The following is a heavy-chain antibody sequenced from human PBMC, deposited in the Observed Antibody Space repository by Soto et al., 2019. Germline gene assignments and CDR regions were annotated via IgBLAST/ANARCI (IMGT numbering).Heavy chain of an antibody. Sequence: GASVKVSCKPSGHTFSAYYIHWVRQAPGQGLEWMGWINPNSGATNYAQNFQGRVTMTRDTSSRTVYMELSRLRSDDTAVHYCARALIRFLDWIPENYYYGMDVWGQGTTVTVSS. CDR2: INPNSGAT. CDR3: ARALIRFLDWIPENYYYGMDV. D-gene: IGHD3-3*01. V-gene: IGHV1-2*02. CDR1: GHTFSAYY. J-gene: IGHJ6*02.